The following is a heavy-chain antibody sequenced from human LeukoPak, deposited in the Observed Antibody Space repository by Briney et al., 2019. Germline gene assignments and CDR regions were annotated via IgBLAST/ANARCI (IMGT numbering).Heavy chain of an antibody. V-gene: IGHV1-24*01. CDR1: GYTLTELS. Sequence: ASVKVSCKVSGYTLTELSMHWVRQAPGKGLEWMGGFDPEDGETIYAQKFQGRVTMTEDTSTSTAYMELRSLRSDDTAVYYCARAGVASASYYYMDVWGRGTTVTVSS. CDR3: ARAGVASASYYYMDV. CDR2: FDPEDGET. J-gene: IGHJ6*03. D-gene: IGHD2-21*01.